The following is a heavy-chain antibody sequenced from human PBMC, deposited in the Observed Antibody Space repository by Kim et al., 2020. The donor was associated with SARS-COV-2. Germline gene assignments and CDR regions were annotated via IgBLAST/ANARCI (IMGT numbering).Heavy chain of an antibody. J-gene: IGHJ6*02. D-gene: IGHD1-26*01. CDR3: AKVRASIVGYYYYGMDV. Sequence: VKARFTISRDNSKNTLDLQMNSLRTDDTAVYDCAKVRASIVGYYYYGMDVWGQGTTVTVSS. V-gene: IGHV3-23*01.